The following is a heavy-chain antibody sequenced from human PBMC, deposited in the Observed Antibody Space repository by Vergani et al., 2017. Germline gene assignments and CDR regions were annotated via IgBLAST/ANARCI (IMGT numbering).Heavy chain of an antibody. CDR2: IYHIGST. D-gene: IGHD5-24*01. V-gene: IGHV4-59*01. CDR1: GDSIRSDY. J-gene: IGHJ5*02. CDR3: ARGRNWFDP. Sequence: QVQLQESGPGLVKPSETLALTCTVSGDSIRSDYWNWIRQSPGKEPELIGYIYHIGSTTYTPSLESRVTISIDTSKSLLSLTLRSVTEADSAMYFCARGRNWFDPWGQGTLATVSS.